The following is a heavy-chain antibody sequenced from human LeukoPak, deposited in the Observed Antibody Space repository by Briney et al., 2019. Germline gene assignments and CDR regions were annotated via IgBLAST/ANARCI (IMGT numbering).Heavy chain of an antibody. D-gene: IGHD6-19*01. V-gene: IGHV1-69*13. CDR1: GGTFSSYA. J-gene: IGHJ2*01. CDR2: IIPIFGTA. CDR3: AKLSVAGTAGAYWYFDL. Sequence: ASVTVSCRASGGTFSSYAISWVRQAPGQGLEWMGGIIPIFGTANYAQKFQGRVTITADESTSTAYMELSSLRSEDTAVYYCAKLSVAGTAGAYWYFDLWGRGTLVTVSS.